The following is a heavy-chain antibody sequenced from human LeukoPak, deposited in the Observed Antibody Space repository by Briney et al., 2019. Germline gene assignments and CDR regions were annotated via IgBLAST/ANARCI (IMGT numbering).Heavy chain of an antibody. D-gene: IGHD3-10*01. Sequence: ASVKVSCKASGYTFTSYAMNWVRQAPGQGLEWMGWINTNTGNPTYAQGFTGRFVFSLDTSVSTAYLQICSLKAEDTAVYYCARDIQITMVRGVTFPFDYWGQGTLVTVSS. CDR2: INTNTGNP. CDR1: GYTFTSYA. V-gene: IGHV7-4-1*01. J-gene: IGHJ4*02. CDR3: ARDIQITMVRGVTFPFDY.